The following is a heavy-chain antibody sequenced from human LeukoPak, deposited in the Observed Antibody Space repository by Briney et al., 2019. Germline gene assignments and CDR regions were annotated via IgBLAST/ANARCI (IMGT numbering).Heavy chain of an antibody. CDR1: GFTFSNYA. D-gene: IGHD4-4*01. Sequence: GGSLRLSCVASGFTFSNYAMSWVRQAPGKGLEWVSGIGGSGGSTYSADSVKGRFTISRDNSKNALYLQMNTLRAEDTAVYYCARDYNKFPYYFDYWGQGTLVTVSA. J-gene: IGHJ4*02. CDR3: ARDYNKFPYYFDY. CDR2: IGGSGGST. V-gene: IGHV3-23*01.